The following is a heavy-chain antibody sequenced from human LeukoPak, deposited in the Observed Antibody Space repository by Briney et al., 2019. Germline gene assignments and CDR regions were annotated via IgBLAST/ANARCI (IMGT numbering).Heavy chain of an antibody. V-gene: IGHV4-61*01. J-gene: IGHJ5*02. Sequence: PSETLSLTCTVSGGSVSSGSYYWSWIRQPPGKGLEWIGYIYYSGSTNYNPSLKSRVTISVDTSKNQFSLKLSSVTAADTAVYYCARRETLQGWFDPWGQGTLVTVSS. CDR2: IYYSGST. CDR3: ARRETLQGWFDP. CDR1: GGSVSSGSYY.